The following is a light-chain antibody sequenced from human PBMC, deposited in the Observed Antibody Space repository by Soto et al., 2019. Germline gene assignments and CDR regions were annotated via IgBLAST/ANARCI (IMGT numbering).Light chain of an antibody. CDR2: AAS. CDR1: QDISSW. CDR3: QQTNSFPLT. V-gene: IGKV1D-12*01. Sequence: DIQMTQSPSSVSASVGDRVTITCRASQDISSWLAWYQQKPGKAPKLLIYAASNLQSGVPSRFSGSGSGTDFTLTISSLRPEDFATYYSQQTNSFPLTFGGGSRVEIK. J-gene: IGKJ4*01.